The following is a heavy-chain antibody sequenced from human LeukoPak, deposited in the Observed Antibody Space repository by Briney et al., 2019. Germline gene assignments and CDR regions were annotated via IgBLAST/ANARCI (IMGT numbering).Heavy chain of an antibody. CDR1: GFSVSSNF. Sequence: SGGSLRLSCVVSGFSVSSNFMTWVRQAPGKGLEWVSVIFGAETTFYADSVKGRFSTSRDGSKNTLYLQMNGLRVEDTAVYYCGTSRYSSGSVDDSWGQGTLVTVPS. D-gene: IGHD2-15*01. J-gene: IGHJ4*02. CDR3: GTSRYSSGSVDDS. V-gene: IGHV3-66*01. CDR2: IFGAETT.